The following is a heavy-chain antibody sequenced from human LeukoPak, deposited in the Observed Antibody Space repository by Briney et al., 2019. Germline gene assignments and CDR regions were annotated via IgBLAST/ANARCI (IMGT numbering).Heavy chain of an antibody. CDR2: IRSKAYGGTT. D-gene: IGHD6-19*01. CDR3: TAGYRSGWYVGGLDY. Sequence: GGSLRLSCTASGFTFGDYGMSWFRQAPGKGLQWVGFIRSKAYGGTTECAASVKGRFTISRDDSKSIAYLQMNSLKTEDTAVYYCTAGYRSGWYVGGLDYWGQGTLVTVSS. CDR1: GFTFGDYG. J-gene: IGHJ4*02. V-gene: IGHV3-49*03.